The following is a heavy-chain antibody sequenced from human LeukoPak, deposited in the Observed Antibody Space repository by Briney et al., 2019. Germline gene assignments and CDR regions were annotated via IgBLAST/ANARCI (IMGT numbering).Heavy chain of an antibody. D-gene: IGHD5/OR15-5a*01. CDR2: VNNDGSST. CDR3: AKGGLRVTDY. Sequence: PGGSLRLSCAASGFIFSNCWMHWVRQAPGKGLVWVSRVNNDGSSTTYADSVKGRFTISRDNAKNTLYLQMNSLRAEDTAVYYCAKGGLRVTDYWGQGTLVTVSS. CDR1: GFIFSNCW. V-gene: IGHV3-74*03. J-gene: IGHJ4*02.